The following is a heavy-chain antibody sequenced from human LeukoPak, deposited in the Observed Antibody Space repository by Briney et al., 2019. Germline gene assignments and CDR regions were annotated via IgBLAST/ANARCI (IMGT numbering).Heavy chain of an antibody. CDR1: GGSISSSSYY. Sequence: SETLSLTCTVSGGSISSSSYYWGWIRQHPGKGLEWIGSIYYSGSTYYNPSLKSRVTISVDTSKNQFSLKLSSVTAADTAVYYCARLYYYDSSGYYYSYWGQGTLVTVPS. CDR3: ARLYYYDSSGYYYSY. D-gene: IGHD3-22*01. CDR2: IYYSGST. V-gene: IGHV4-39*01. J-gene: IGHJ4*02.